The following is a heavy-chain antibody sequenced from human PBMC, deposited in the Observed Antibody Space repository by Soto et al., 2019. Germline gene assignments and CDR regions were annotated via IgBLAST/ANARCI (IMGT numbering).Heavy chain of an antibody. V-gene: IGHV3-21*01. Sequence: EVQLVESGGGLVKPGGSLRLSCAASGFTFSSYSMHWVRQAPGKGLEWVSSISSSSSYIYYADSVKGRFTISSDNAKNSMYLQMNSLRAYDTAGYYCASHIDRATWSLWGQGTLVTVSS. D-gene: IGHD1-26*01. CDR1: GFTFSSYS. J-gene: IGHJ4*02. CDR2: ISSSSSYI. CDR3: ASHIDRATWSL.